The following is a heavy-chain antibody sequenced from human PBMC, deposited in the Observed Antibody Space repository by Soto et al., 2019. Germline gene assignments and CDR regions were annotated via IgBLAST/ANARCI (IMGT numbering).Heavy chain of an antibody. J-gene: IGHJ6*02. CDR2: INHSGST. D-gene: IGHD5-18*01. CDR1: GGYFSGYY. Sequence: SETLSLTSAVYGGYFSGYYCSWIRQPPGKGLEWIGEINHSGSTNYIPSLKSRVTISVDTSKNQFSLKLSSVTAADTAVYYCARGGKGGYSYGLVDYYYGMDVWGQGTTVTVSS. CDR3: ARGGKGGYSYGLVDYYYGMDV. V-gene: IGHV4-34*01.